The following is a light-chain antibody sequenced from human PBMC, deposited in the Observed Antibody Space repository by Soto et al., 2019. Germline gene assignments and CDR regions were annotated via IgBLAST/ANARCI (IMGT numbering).Light chain of an antibody. CDR2: QVS. CDR1: NRDVGGYHY. CDR3: SSFTSTHPYG. J-gene: IGLJ1*01. V-gene: IGLV2-14*03. Sequence: QSVPTQPAAGRGSPGQSMAISWTESNRDVGGYHYVSWYQQHPGKAPKLIIYQVSHRPSGVSDRFSCSKSGNTASLTISGLQGEDEATYYCSSFTSTHPYGFGTGTKVTVL.